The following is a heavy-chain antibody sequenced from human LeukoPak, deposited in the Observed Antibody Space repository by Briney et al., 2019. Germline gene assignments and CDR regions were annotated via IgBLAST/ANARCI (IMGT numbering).Heavy chain of an antibody. CDR2: INHSGST. D-gene: IGHD3-10*01. J-gene: IGHJ4*02. V-gene: IGHV4-34*01. CDR3: ARHVVGSGSYRWGYYFDY. Sequence: PSETLSLTCAVYGGSFSGYYWSWLRQPPGKGLEWIGEINHSGSTNYNPSLKSRVTISVDTSKNQFSLKLSSVTAADTAVYYCARHVVGSGSYRWGYYFDYWGQGTLVTVSS. CDR1: GGSFSGYY.